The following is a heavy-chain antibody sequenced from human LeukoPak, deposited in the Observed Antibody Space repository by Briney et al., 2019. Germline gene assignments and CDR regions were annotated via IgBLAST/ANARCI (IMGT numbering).Heavy chain of an antibody. CDR2: IIPILGIA. Sequence: SVKVSCKASGGTFSSYTISWVRQAPGQGLEWMGRIIPILGIANYPQKFQGRVTITADKSTSTVYMELSSLRSEDTAVYYCARGGGLGGYDSSGYSPSYYYYYMDVWGKGTTVTVSS. CDR3: ARGGGLGGYDSSGYSPSYYYYYMDV. J-gene: IGHJ6*03. V-gene: IGHV1-69*02. CDR1: GGTFSSYT. D-gene: IGHD3-22*01.